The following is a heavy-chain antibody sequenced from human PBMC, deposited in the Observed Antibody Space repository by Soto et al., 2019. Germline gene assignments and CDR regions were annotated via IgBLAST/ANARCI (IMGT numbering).Heavy chain of an antibody. CDR1: GYTFTSYG. J-gene: IGHJ4*02. CDR2: INGGNGNT. D-gene: IGHD1-7*01. CDR3: ARDGASSTEYTWNYGTYFDY. Sequence: GASVKVSCKASGYTFTSYGISWVRQAPGQGLEWMGWINGGNGNTYYAEHFQGRVTFTRDTSAGTVYMQMNSLRPDDTAMYYCARDGASSTEYTWNYGTYFDYWGQGALVTVSS. V-gene: IGHV1-18*01.